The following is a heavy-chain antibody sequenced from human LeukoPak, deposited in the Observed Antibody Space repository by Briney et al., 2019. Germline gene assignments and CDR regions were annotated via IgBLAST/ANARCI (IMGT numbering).Heavy chain of an antibody. CDR2: ISGSGGST. J-gene: IGHJ4*02. Sequence: GGSLRLSCAASGFTFSSYAMSWVRQAPGKGLEWVSAISGSGGSTYYADSVKGRFTISRDNSKNKLYLQMNSLRAEDTAVYYCAKGRARIPGYSSGWYTLDYWGQGTLVTVSS. CDR1: GFTFSSYA. CDR3: AKGRARIPGYSSGWYTLDY. V-gene: IGHV3-23*01. D-gene: IGHD6-19*01.